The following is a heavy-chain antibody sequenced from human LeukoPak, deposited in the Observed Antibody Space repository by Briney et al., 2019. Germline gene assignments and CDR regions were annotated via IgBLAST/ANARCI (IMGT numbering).Heavy chain of an antibody. D-gene: IGHD3-10*01. CDR3: AANSADYNTLGSSYKV. J-gene: IGHJ4*02. CDR1: GYSINSGYY. CDR2: IYHSGTT. Sequence: PSETLSLTCTVSGYSINSGYYWGWIRQPPGKGLEWIGSIYHSGTTYYNPSLKSRVTISVDTSKNQFSLKLNSVTAADTAVFYCAANSADYNTLGSSYKVWGQGTLVTVSS. V-gene: IGHV4-38-2*02.